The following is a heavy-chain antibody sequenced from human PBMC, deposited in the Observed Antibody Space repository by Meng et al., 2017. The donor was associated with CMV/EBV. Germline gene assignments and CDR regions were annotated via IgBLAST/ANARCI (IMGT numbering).Heavy chain of an antibody. CDR1: GFTFSSSA. D-gene: IGHD2-8*01. Sequence: GESGGGFVQPWGSLVLSCAACGFTFSSSAMHWVRQPPGKGLEWVSFIAHDGSAKTYTDSVKGRFTISRDDSENTVYLEMNSLRVEDTAVYYCAKDLYYSFDYWGQGTLVTVSS. CDR2: IAHDGSAK. CDR3: AKDLYYSFDY. J-gene: IGHJ4*02. V-gene: IGHV3-30*02.